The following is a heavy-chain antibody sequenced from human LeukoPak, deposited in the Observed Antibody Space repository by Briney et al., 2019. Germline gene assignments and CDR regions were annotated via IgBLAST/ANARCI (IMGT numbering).Heavy chain of an antibody. V-gene: IGHV3-7*01. Sequence: GGSLRLSCEASGFTFSGNWMSWVRQAPGKGLEWVASINPDGSQKLYVDSVKGRFTISRDNTKGSLYLQMNSRGAEDTAMYYCAKLLGTATTYDSWGQGTRVTVSS. CDR3: AKLLGTATTYDS. D-gene: IGHD5-24*01. CDR2: INPDGSQK. CDR1: GFTFSGNW. J-gene: IGHJ4*02.